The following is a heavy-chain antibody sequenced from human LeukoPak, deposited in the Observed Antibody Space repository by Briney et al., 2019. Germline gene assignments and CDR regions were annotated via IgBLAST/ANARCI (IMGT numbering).Heavy chain of an antibody. Sequence: GGSLRLSCAASGFTFSSYGMHWVRQAPGKGLEWVAVISYDGSNKYYADSVKGRFTISRDNSKNTLYLQMNSLRAEDTAVYYCAKSRSAIAAAGIGWFDPWGQGTLVTVSS. V-gene: IGHV3-30*18. CDR3: AKSRSAIAAAGIGWFDP. CDR1: GFTFSSYG. CDR2: ISYDGSNK. D-gene: IGHD6-13*01. J-gene: IGHJ5*02.